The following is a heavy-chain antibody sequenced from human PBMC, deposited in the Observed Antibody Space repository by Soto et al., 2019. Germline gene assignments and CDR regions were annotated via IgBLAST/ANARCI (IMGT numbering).Heavy chain of an antibody. CDR2: IKQDGSEK. V-gene: IGHV3-7*05. CDR1: EFTFRNYW. D-gene: IGHD5-12*01. Sequence: GGSLRLSCVASEFTFRNYWMTWVRQAPGKGLEWVANIKQDGSEKYYVDSVKGRFTISRDNAKNSLYLQMNSLRADDTAVYYCARGRTYSYIWGQGTMVTVSS. J-gene: IGHJ3*02. CDR3: ARGRTYSYI.